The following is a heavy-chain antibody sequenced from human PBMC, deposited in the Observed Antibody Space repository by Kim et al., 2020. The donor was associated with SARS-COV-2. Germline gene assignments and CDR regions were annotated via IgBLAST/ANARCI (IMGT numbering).Heavy chain of an antibody. CDR3: AKHLGAVAGIYYYGMDV. V-gene: IGHV3-23*01. J-gene: IGHJ6*02. CDR2: ISGSGGST. D-gene: IGHD6-19*01. Sequence: GGSLRLSCAASGFTFSSYAMSWVRQAPGKGLEWVSAISGSGGSTYYADSVKGRFTISRDNSKNTLYLQMNSLRAEDTAVYYCAKHLGAVAGIYYYGMDVWGQGTTVTVSS. CDR1: GFTFSSYA.